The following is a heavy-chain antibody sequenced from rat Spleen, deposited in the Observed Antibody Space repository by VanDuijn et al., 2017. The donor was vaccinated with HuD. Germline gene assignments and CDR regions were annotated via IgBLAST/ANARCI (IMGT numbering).Heavy chain of an antibody. V-gene: IGHV5-29*01. D-gene: IGHD4-3*01. J-gene: IGHJ2*01. CDR1: GFTFSNYG. CDR3: ATHNSGYFDY. CDR2: ISYDGSST. Sequence: EVQLVESGGGLVQPGRSLKLSCAASGFTFSNYGMAWVRQAPTKGLEWVATISYDGSSTYYRDSVKGRFTISRHNAKNTLYLQMDSLRSEDTATYYCATHNSGYFDYWGQGVMVTVSS.